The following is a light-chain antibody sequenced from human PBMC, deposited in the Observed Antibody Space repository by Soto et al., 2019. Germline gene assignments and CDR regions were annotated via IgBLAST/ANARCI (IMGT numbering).Light chain of an antibody. J-gene: IGKJ4*01. CDR3: QQLSRYPLT. CDR1: QALSNY. Sequence: DIPLTQSPSVLSASVGDTVTITCRARQALSNYLAWYQQKPGKAPDLLIYSASTLQSGVPSRFSGSGSETEFSLTIRALQPEDFATYYCQQLSRYPLTFGGGTKVDIK. CDR2: SAS. V-gene: IGKV1-9*01.